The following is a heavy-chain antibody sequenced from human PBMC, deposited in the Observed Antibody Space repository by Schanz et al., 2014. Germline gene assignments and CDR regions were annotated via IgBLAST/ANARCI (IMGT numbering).Heavy chain of an antibody. V-gene: IGHV3-30*02. J-gene: IGHJ4*02. D-gene: IGHD2-8*01. CDR1: RFAFSNCG. CDR3: AKDSQLDGARPYSFDY. CDR2: IRYDASNE. Sequence: QAQLVESGGGVVQPGGSLRLSCAASRFAFSNCGMHWVRQAPGKGLEWVAFIRYDASNEYYADSVKGRFTISRDNSKNTLYLQMNSLRPDDTAVYYCAKDSQLDGARPYSFDYWGQGTLVTVSS.